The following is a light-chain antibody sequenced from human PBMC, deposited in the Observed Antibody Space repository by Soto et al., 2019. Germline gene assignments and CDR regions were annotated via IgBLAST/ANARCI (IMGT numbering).Light chain of an antibody. CDR3: QQYGYSPIT. CDR1: LSVSSSH. Sequence: EIVMTQSTDTLSVSPGERATLSCMASLSVSSSHLAWYQHKPGQAPRLLIYAASSRATGSPDRFSGGGSGTDFTLTISRLEPEDFAVYYCQQYGYSPITFGQGTRLEIK. V-gene: IGKV3-20*01. J-gene: IGKJ5*01. CDR2: AAS.